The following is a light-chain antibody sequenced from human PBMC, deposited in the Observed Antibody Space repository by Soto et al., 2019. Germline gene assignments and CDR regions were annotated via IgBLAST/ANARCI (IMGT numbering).Light chain of an antibody. CDR2: DVS. V-gene: IGKV1-5*01. CDR1: QSLSNW. Sequence: DIQMTQSPSTLSASVGDRVTITCRASQSLSNWLAWYQQKPGKAPKLLIFDVSSLESGVPSRFSGSGSGTEFTLTISSLQPDDFATYYCQQFNTVSRTFGQGTKVDIK. J-gene: IGKJ1*01. CDR3: QQFNTVSRT.